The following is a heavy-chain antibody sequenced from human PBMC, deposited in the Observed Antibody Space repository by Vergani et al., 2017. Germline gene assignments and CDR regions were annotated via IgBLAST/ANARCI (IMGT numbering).Heavy chain of an antibody. D-gene: IGHD3-16*01. Sequence: QVQLVQSGAEVKKPGSSVKVSCKASGATFRSNTISWVRQVPGQGLEWMGRIIPVLGKTKYAQDFQGRLTITADTSTSTAYMELTSLRSQDTAVYYCAGDPRWYCDDPEGYDYGMDVWGQGTTVTVSS. CDR3: AGDPRWYCDDPEGYDYGMDV. V-gene: IGHV1-69*08. CDR2: IIPVLGKT. CDR1: GATFRSNT. J-gene: IGHJ6*02.